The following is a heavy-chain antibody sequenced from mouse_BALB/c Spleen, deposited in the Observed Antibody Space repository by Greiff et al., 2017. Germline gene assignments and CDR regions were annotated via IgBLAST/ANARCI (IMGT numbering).Heavy chain of an antibody. CDR3: ARPESRITTAPWFAY. CDR2: ISYSGST. Sequence: EVQLQQSGPGLVKPSQSLSLSCTVTGYSITSDYAWYWIRQFPGNKLGWMGYISYSGSTSYNPSLKSRISITRDTSTNQFFLQLNSVTTEDTATYYCARPESRITTAPWFAYWGQGTLVTVSA. J-gene: IGHJ3*01. V-gene: IGHV3-2*02. D-gene: IGHD1-2*01. CDR1: GYSITSDYA.